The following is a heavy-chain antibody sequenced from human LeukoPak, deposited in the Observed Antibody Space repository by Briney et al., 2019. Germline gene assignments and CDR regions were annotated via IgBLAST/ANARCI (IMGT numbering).Heavy chain of an antibody. D-gene: IGHD6-13*01. V-gene: IGHV3-30*02. CDR3: AASGYSSSWYSYYYHMDV. J-gene: IGHJ6*03. Sequence: GGSLRLSCAASGFTFSSYGMHWVRQAPGKGLEWVAFIRYDGGNKYYADSVKGRFTISRDNSKNTLYLQMNSLRAEDTAVYFCAASGYSSSWYSYYYHMDVWGNGTTVTVSS. CDR1: GFTFSSYG. CDR2: IRYDGGNK.